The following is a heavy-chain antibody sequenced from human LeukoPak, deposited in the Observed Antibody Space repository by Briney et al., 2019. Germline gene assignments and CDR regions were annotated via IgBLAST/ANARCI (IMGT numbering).Heavy chain of an antibody. CDR3: VRLDAAAGRYLQFYY. V-gene: IGHV4-59*08. D-gene: IGHD5-24*01. CDR1: GGSINNYY. J-gene: IGHJ4*02. Sequence: SETLSLTCTVSGGSINNYYWSWIRQSPEKGMEWIGYIHDSGSTNYNPSLKSRVTISVDTSKNQFSLKLSSVTAADTAVYYCVRLDAAAGRYLQFYYWGQGTLVTVSS. CDR2: IHDSGST.